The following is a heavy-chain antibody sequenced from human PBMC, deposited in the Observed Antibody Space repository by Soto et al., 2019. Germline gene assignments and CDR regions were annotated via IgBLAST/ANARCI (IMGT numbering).Heavy chain of an antibody. CDR3: ARGGRDFWTTHPLAPPLYGMDV. CDR2: IIPIFGTA. Sequence: GXSVKVSCKASVGSFSSYAISWVRQAPGQGLEWMGGIIPIFGTANYAQKFQGRVTITADESTSTAYMELSSLRSEDTAVYYCARGGRDFWTTHPLAPPLYGMDVWGQGTTVTVSS. D-gene: IGHD3-3*01. J-gene: IGHJ6*02. V-gene: IGHV1-69*13. CDR1: VGSFSSYA.